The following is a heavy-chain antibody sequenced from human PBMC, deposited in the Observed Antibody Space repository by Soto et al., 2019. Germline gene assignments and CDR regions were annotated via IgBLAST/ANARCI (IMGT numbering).Heavy chain of an antibody. Sequence: QVQLQESGPGLVKPSQTLSLTCTVSGGSINSDDYYWSWIRQPPGKGLEWIGCIFNSGSTYYNPSLKSRLTISLDTSTNQFSLKLSSVTAADTAVYSGAGGRGGGNWFDPWGEGTLVIVSS. CDR2: IFNSGST. D-gene: IGHD3-16*01. J-gene: IGHJ5*02. V-gene: IGHV4-30-4*01. CDR3: AGGRGGGNWFDP. CDR1: GGSINSDDYY.